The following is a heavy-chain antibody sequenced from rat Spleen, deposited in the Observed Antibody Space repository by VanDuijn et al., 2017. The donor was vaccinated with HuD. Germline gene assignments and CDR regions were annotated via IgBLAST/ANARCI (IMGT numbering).Heavy chain of an antibody. J-gene: IGHJ4*01. V-gene: IGHV5-31*01. Sequence: EVQLVESGGGLVQPGGSLKLSCIASGFIFNNYWLTWIRQAPGKGLEWVASILRTGENTYYSDSVKGRFTISRDNAKSTLYLQMNSLRSEDTATYYCTRAPSYVMDAWGQGASVTVSS. CDR1: GFIFNNYW. CDR3: TRAPSYVMDA. CDR2: ILRTGENT.